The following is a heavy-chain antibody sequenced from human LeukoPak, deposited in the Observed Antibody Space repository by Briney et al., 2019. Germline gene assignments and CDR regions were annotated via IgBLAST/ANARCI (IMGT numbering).Heavy chain of an antibody. CDR1: GGTFSSYA. CDR3: ARRPLTGRDQNKFDP. V-gene: IGHV1-69*13. D-gene: IGHD3-9*01. J-gene: IGHJ5*02. CDR2: IIPIFGTA. Sequence: ASVKVSCKASGGTFSSYAISWVRQAPGQGLEWMGGIIPIFGTANYAQKFQGRVTITADESTSTPYMELSSLRSEDTAVYYCARRPLTGRDQNKFDPWGQGTLVTVSS.